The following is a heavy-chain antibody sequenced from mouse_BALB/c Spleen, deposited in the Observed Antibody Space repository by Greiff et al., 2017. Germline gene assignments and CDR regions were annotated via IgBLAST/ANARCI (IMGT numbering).Heavy chain of an antibody. D-gene: IGHD2-4*01. CDR3: ASSYDYGSAY. Sequence: EVQLVESGGGLVQPGGSLKLSCAASGFTFSSYGMSWVRQTPDKGLELVATINSNGGSTYYPDSVKGRFTISRDNAKNTLYLQMSSLKSEDTAMYYCASSYDYGSAYWGQGTTVTVSA. V-gene: IGHV5-6-3*01. CDR2: INSNGGST. J-gene: IGHJ3*01. CDR1: GFTFSSYG.